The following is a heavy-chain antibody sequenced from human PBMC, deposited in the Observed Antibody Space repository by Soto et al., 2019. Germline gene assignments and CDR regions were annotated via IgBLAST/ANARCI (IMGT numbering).Heavy chain of an antibody. CDR3: ARVSYSSSWYYFDY. J-gene: IGHJ4*02. V-gene: IGHV4-59*01. CDR2: IYYSGST. D-gene: IGHD6-13*01. Sequence: GKGLEWIGYIYYSGSTNYNPSLKSRVTISVDTSKNQFSLKLSSVTAADTAVYYCARVSYSSSWYYFDYWGPGTLVSVSS.